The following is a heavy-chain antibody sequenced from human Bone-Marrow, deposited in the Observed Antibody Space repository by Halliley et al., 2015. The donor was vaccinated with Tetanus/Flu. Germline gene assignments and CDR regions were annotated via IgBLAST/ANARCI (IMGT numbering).Heavy chain of an antibody. V-gene: IGHV3-33*01. CDR2: ISYDGEKK. CDR3: ARDGEIMGATTHYGLDV. Sequence: SLRLSCVASGFTFSSYAMHWVRRAPGKGLEWVALISYDGEKKFYGDSVKGRFTISRDNSKSTLYLQVNSLRVDDMAVYYCARDGEIMGATTHYGLDVWGQGTTVTVS. J-gene: IGHJ6*02. CDR1: GFTFSSYA. D-gene: IGHD1-26*01.